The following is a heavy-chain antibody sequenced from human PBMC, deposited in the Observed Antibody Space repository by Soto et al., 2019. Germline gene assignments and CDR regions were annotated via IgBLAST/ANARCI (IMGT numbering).Heavy chain of an antibody. V-gene: IGHV3-33*01. Sequence: GGSLRLSCAASGFTFSSYGMHWVRQAPGKGLEWVAVIWYDGSNKYYADSVKGRFTISRDNSKNTLYLQMNSLRAEDTAVYYCARDEGYDSSGYYFDYWGHGTLVTVSS. CDR2: IWYDGSNK. CDR1: GFTFSSYG. J-gene: IGHJ4*01. D-gene: IGHD3-22*01. CDR3: ARDEGYDSSGYYFDY.